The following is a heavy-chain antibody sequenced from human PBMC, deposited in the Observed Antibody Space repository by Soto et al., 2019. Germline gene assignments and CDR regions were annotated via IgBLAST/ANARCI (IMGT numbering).Heavy chain of an antibody. V-gene: IGHV1-46*01. CDR3: ARDVARGYSYGQNFDY. CDR1: GYTFTSYY. J-gene: IGHJ4*02. Sequence: QVQLVQSGAEVKKPGASVKVSCKASGYTFTSYYMHWVRQAPGQGLEWMGIINPSGGSTSYAQKFQGRVTMTRDTSTSTVYMELSSLRSEDTAVYYCARDVARGYSYGQNFDYWGQGTLVTVSP. D-gene: IGHD5-18*01. CDR2: INPSGGST.